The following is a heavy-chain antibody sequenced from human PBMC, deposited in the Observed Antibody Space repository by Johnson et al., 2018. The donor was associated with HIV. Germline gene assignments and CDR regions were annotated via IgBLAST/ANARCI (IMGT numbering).Heavy chain of an antibody. D-gene: IGHD6-6*01. CDR3: ARDQYSTSDDDAFDI. J-gene: IGHJ3*02. Sequence: VQLVESGGGVVQPGKSLRLSCAASGFTFSSYAMSWVRQAPGKGLEWVSAISGSGGSTYYADSVKGRFTISRDNSKNTLYLQMNSLRAEDTALYYCARDQYSTSDDDAFDIWGQGTMVTVSS. CDR2: ISGSGGST. V-gene: IGHV3-23*04. CDR1: GFTFSSYA.